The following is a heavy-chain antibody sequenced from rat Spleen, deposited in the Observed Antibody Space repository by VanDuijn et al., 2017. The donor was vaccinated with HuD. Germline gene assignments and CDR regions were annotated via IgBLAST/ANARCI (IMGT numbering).Heavy chain of an antibody. J-gene: IGHJ3*01. V-gene: IGHV5-25*01. D-gene: IGHD1-2*01. CDR3: ARGTRNYSSYGGFVY. Sequence: EVQLVKSGGGIVQPGRAMKLSCAASGFTFSNYDMAWVRQAPKKGLEWVAFITSDGTNINYRDSVKGRFTISRDNAKSTLYLQVDSLRSEDTATYYCARGTRNYSSYGGFVYWGQGTLVTVSS. CDR2: ITSDGTNI. CDR1: GFTFSNYD.